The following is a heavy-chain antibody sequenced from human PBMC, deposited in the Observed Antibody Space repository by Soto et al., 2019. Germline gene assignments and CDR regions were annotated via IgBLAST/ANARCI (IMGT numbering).Heavy chain of an antibody. V-gene: IGHV4-30-4*01. CDR2: IYYSGGT. CDR1: GGSISSGDYY. J-gene: IGHJ5*02. Sequence: SETLSLTCTVSGGSISSGDYYWSWIRQPPGKGLEWIGYIYYSGGTYYNPSLKSRVTISVDTSKNQFSLKLSSVTAADTAVYYCARVGPYSSSSVWFDPWGQGTLVTVSS. D-gene: IGHD6-6*01. CDR3: ARVGPYSSSSVWFDP.